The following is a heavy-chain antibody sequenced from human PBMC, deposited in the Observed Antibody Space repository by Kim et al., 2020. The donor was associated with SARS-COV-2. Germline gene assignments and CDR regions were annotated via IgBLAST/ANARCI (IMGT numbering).Heavy chain of an antibody. CDR1: GFTFGDYA. V-gene: IGHV3-49*04. D-gene: IGHD3-10*01. CDR2: IRSKAYGGTT. Sequence: GGSLRLSCTASGFTFGDYAMSWVRQAPGKGLEWVGFIRSKAYGGTTEYAASVKGRFTISRDDSKSIAYLQMNSLKTEDTAVYYCTRDTPDPDYYGSGRGDYWGQGTLVTVSS. J-gene: IGHJ4*02. CDR3: TRDTPDPDYYGSGRGDY.